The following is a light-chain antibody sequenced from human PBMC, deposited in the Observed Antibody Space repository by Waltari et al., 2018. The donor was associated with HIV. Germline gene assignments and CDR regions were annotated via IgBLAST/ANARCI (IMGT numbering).Light chain of an antibody. CDR2: DDT. CDR3: QVWASNSAYVV. CDR1: NIGYRS. V-gene: IGLV3-21*02. J-gene: IGLJ2*01. Sequence: YELTQPPSVSVAPGQTATITCGGDNIGYRSVHWYQQKAGQAPVLVFYDDTDRPSGIPERFSGSKSGNTATLTISRVEAGDKADYYCQVWASNSAYVVFGGRTKLTVL.